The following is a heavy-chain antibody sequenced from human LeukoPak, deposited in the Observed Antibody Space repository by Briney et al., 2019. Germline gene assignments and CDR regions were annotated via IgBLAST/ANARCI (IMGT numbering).Heavy chain of an antibody. J-gene: IGHJ3*02. D-gene: IGHD6-19*01. CDR1: GYSISSGYY. Sequence: SETLSLTCAVSGYSISSGYYWGWIRQPPGKGVEWIGSIYHSGSTYYNPSLKSRFTISVDTSMNQCSLKLSSVTAADTAVYYCAGHLGSGWYGAFDIWGQGTMVTVSS. CDR2: IYHSGST. CDR3: AGHLGSGWYGAFDI. V-gene: IGHV4-38-2*01.